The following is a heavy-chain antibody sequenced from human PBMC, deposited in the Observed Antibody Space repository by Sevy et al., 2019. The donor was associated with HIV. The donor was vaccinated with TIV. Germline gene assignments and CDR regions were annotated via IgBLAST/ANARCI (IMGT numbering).Heavy chain of an antibody. CDR1: GYTFTSYG. CDR2: ISAYNGNT. Sequence: ASVKVSCKASGYTFTSYGISWVRQAPGQGLEWMGWISAYNGNTNYAQKLQGRVTMTTDTSTSTAYMELRNLRSDDTAVYYCAREGAYCGGDCPDAFDIWGQGTMVTVSS. J-gene: IGHJ3*02. D-gene: IGHD2-21*02. V-gene: IGHV1-18*04. CDR3: AREGAYCGGDCPDAFDI.